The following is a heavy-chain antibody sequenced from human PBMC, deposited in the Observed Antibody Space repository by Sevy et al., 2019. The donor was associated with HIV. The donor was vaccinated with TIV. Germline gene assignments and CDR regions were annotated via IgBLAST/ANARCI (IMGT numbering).Heavy chain of an antibody. V-gene: IGHV3-9*01. Sequence: GGSLRLSCAASGFTFDDYAMHWVRQAPGKGLEWVSGISWNSGSIGYADSVKGRFTISRDNAKNSLYLQMNSLRAEDTALYYCAKGHSSIGGMDVWGQGTTVTVSS. CDR1: GFTFDDYA. D-gene: IGHD6-13*01. CDR3: AKGHSSIGGMDV. J-gene: IGHJ6*02. CDR2: ISWNSGSI.